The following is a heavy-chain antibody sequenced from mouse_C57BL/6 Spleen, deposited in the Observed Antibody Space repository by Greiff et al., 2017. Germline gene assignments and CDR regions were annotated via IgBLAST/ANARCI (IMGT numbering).Heavy chain of an antibody. CDR2: IDPNSGGT. Sequence: QVQLQQPGAELVKPGASVKLSCKASGYTFTSYWMHWVKQRPGRGLEWIGRIDPNSGGTKYNEKFKSKATLTVDKPSSTAYIPLSSLTSEDSAVYYCARETHYYGSSYGCAYWGQGTLVTVSA. V-gene: IGHV1-72*01. J-gene: IGHJ3*01. CDR1: GYTFTSYW. CDR3: ARETHYYGSSYGCAY. D-gene: IGHD1-1*01.